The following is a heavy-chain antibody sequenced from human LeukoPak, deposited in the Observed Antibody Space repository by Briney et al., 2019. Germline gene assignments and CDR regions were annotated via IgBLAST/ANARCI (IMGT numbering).Heavy chain of an antibody. Sequence: GESLKISCKGSGYSFPIYWIAWVRQMPGKGLEWMGIIHPGDSDTRYSPSFQGQITISADKSISTAYLQWSSLKASDTAMYYCARRSTYGSGTNYLFDYWGQGTLVTVSS. CDR3: ARRSTYGSGTNYLFDY. CDR2: IHPGDSDT. D-gene: IGHD3-10*01. CDR1: GYSFPIYW. J-gene: IGHJ4*02. V-gene: IGHV5-51*01.